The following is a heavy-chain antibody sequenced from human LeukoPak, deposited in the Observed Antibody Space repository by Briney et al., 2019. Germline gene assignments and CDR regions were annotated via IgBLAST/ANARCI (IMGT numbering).Heavy chain of an antibody. CDR2: IYTSGST. CDR1: GGSISSGSYY. V-gene: IGHV4-61*02. CDR3: ARVGTIYSGSPNWFDP. J-gene: IGHJ5*02. D-gene: IGHD1-26*01. Sequence: PSETLSLTCTVSGGSISSGSYYWSWIRQPAGKGLEWIGRIYTSGSTSYNPSLKSRVTISVDTSKNQFSLKLSSVTAADTAVYYCARVGTIYSGSPNWFDPWGQGTLVTVSS.